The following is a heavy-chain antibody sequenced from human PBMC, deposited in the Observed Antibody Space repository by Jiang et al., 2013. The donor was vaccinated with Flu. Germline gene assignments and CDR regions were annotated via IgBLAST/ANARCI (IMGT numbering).Heavy chain of an antibody. CDR1: GFSLSTSGMC. Sequence: KPTQTLTLTCTFSGFSLSTSGMCVSWIRQPPGKALEWLARIDWDDDKYYSTSLKTRLTISKDTSKNQVVLTMTNMDPVDTATYYCARQSGYWYYFDYWGQGTLVTVSS. CDR3: ARQSGYWYYFDY. D-gene: IGHD3-22*01. J-gene: IGHJ4*02. CDR2: IDWDDDK. V-gene: IGHV2-70*11.